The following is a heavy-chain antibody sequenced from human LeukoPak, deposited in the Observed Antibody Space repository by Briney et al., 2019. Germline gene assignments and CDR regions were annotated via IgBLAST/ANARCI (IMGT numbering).Heavy chain of an antibody. CDR3: ARGLPSYYYDSSGSSKQDYFDY. CDR2: IYYSGRT. V-gene: IGHV4-59*01. D-gene: IGHD3-22*01. CDR1: GGSISSYH. Sequence: PSETLSLTCTVSGGSISSYHWSWIRQSPGKGLEWIGYIYYSGRTDYNPSLKSRVTISVDTSKNQFSLKLSSVTAADTAVYYCARGLPSYYYDSSGSSKQDYFDYWGQGTLVTVSS. J-gene: IGHJ4*02.